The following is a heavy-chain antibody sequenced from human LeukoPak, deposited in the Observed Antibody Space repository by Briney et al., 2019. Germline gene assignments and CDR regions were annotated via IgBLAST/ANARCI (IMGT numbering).Heavy chain of an antibody. V-gene: IGHV4-59*08. CDR2: IYYSGST. D-gene: IGHD5-12*01. CDR1: GGSISSYY. J-gene: IGHJ4*02. Sequence: SETLSLTCTVSGGSISSYYWSWIRQPPGKGLEWIGYIYYSGSTNYNPSLKSRVTISVDTSKNQFSLKLSSVTAADTAVYYSARGEGYSGYDWFHWGQGTLVTVSS. CDR3: ARGEGYSGYDWFH.